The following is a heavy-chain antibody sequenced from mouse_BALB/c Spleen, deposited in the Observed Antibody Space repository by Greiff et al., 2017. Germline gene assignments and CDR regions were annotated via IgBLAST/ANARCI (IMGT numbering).Heavy chain of an antibody. CDR2: INPSDSYT. V-gene: IGHV1-69*02. D-gene: IGHD1-2*01. CDR1: GYTFTSYY. Sequence: VKLMESGAELVKPGASVKLSCKASGYTFTSYYMYWVKQRPGQGLEWIGEINPSDSYTSYNQKFKGKATLTVDTSSSTAYMQLSSLTSEDSAVYYCTRWETLLDYWGQGTTLTVSS. CDR3: TRWETLLDY. J-gene: IGHJ2*01.